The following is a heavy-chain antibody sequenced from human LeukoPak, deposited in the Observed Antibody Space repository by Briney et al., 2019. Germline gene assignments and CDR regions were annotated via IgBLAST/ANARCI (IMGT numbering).Heavy chain of an antibody. V-gene: IGHV3-15*01. CDR3: AREPGYYDFWSGYSPAFDI. D-gene: IGHD3-3*01. CDR1: GFTFSNAW. CDR2: IKSKTDGGTT. J-gene: IGHJ3*02. Sequence: GGSLRLSCAASGFTFSNAWMSWVRQAPGKGLEWVGRIKSKTDGGTTDYAAPVKGRFTISRDDSKNTLYLQMNSLKTEDTAVYYCAREPGYYDFWSGYSPAFDIWGQGTMVTVSS.